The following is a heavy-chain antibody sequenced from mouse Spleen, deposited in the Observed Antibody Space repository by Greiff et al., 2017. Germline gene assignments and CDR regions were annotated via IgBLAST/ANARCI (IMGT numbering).Heavy chain of an antibody. V-gene: IGHV3-6*01. Sequence: EVKLMESGPGLVKPSQSLSLTCSVTGYSITSGYYWNWIRQFPGNKLEWMGYISYDGSNNYNPSLKNRISITRDTSKNQFFLKLNSVTTEDTATYYWARDQGWLDYWGQGTTLTVSS. CDR3: ARDQGWLDY. CDR1: GYSITSGYY. CDR2: ISYDGSN. D-gene: IGHD2-3*01. J-gene: IGHJ2*01.